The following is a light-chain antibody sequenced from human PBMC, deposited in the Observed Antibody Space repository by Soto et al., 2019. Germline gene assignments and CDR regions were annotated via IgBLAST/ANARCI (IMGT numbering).Light chain of an antibody. Sequence: DIHMTQSPSSLSASVGDRVTIACRASQTISKYLNWYQHKPGKGPKLLIYGASTLQSGVPSRFSGSGSGTDFTLTISSLQSEDFATYYCQQYYLYPRTFGQGTRWIS. CDR2: GAS. CDR3: QQYYLYPRT. J-gene: IGKJ1*01. V-gene: IGKV1-39*01. CDR1: QTISKY.